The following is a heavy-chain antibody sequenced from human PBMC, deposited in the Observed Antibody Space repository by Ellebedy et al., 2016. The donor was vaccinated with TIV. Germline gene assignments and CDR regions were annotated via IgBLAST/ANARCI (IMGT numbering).Heavy chain of an antibody. D-gene: IGHD3-10*01. Sequence: ASVKVSCKASGGTFSSYAISWVRQAPGQGLEWMGRIIPILGIANYAQKFQGRVTMTRDTSTSTVYMELSSLRSEDTAVYYCARSAPKRSFDPWGQGTLVTVSS. CDR1: GGTFSSYA. J-gene: IGHJ5*02. CDR3: ARSAPKRSFDP. V-gene: IGHV1-69*04. CDR2: IIPILGIA.